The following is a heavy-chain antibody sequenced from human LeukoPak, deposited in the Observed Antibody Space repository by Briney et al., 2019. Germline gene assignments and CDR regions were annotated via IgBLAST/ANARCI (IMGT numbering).Heavy chain of an antibody. V-gene: IGHV4-34*01. Sequence: SETLSLTCAVYGGSFSGYYWSWIRQPPGKGLEWIGEINHSGSTNYNPSLKSRVTISVDTSKNQFSLKLSSVTAADTAVYYCARGDSYGYLTANHFDYWGQGTLVTVSS. CDR1: GGSFSGYY. J-gene: IGHJ4*02. CDR2: INHSGST. D-gene: IGHD5-18*01. CDR3: ARGDSYGYLTANHFDY.